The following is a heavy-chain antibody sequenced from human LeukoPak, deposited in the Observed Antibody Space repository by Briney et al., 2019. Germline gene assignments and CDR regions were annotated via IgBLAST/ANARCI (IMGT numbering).Heavy chain of an antibody. Sequence: SETLSLTCTVSGGSISSSSYYWGWIRQPPGKGLEWIGSIYYSGSTYYNPSLKSRVTISVDTSKNQFSLKLSSVTAADTAVYYCARGGSGYLVLDYWGQGTLVTVSS. CDR2: IYYSGST. CDR1: GGSISSSSYY. CDR3: ARGGSGYLVLDY. D-gene: IGHD3-22*01. V-gene: IGHV4-39*07. J-gene: IGHJ4*02.